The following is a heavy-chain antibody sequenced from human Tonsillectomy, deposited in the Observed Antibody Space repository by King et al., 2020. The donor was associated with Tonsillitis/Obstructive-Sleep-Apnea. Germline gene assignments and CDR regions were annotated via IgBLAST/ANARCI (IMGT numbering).Heavy chain of an antibody. V-gene: IGHV3-30*04. CDR2: ISYDGRNK. Sequence: QLVQSGGGVVQPGRSLRLSCAASGFTFSSFAMHWVRQAPGKGLEWVAVISYDGRNKYYADSVKGRFTISRDNSKNTLYVQMNSLRAEDTAVYYCARGYVFYAFDIWGQGTMVTVSS. D-gene: IGHD2-15*01. CDR3: ARGYVFYAFDI. CDR1: GFTFSSFA. J-gene: IGHJ3*02.